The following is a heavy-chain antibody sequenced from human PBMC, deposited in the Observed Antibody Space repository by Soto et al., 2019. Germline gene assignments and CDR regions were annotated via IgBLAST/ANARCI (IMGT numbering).Heavy chain of an antibody. D-gene: IGHD6-6*01. CDR1: GYTFTTYG. J-gene: IGHJ4*02. CDR3: ARDPATAYTISSFDY. Sequence: ASVKVSCKASGYTFTTYGITWLRQAPGQGLEWMGWISAYDGNTNYAQKLQGRVSMTTDPSTNTAYMELRSLRSDDTAVYHCARDPATAYTISSFDYWGQGTLVTVSS. V-gene: IGHV1-18*04. CDR2: ISAYDGNT.